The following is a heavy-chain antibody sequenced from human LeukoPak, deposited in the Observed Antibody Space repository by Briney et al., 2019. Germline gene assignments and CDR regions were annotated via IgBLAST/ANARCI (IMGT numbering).Heavy chain of an antibody. CDR2: INTNTGNP. D-gene: IGHD3-22*01. CDR3: ARVPGVYYYDSSGYYFPFDY. Sequence: ASVKVSCKASGYTFTSYAMNWVRQAPGQGLEWMGWINTNTGNPTYAQGFTGRFVFSLDTSVSTAYLQISSLKAEDTAVYHCARVPGVYYYDSSGYYFPFDYWGQGTLVTVSS. V-gene: IGHV7-4-1*02. J-gene: IGHJ4*02. CDR1: GYTFTSYA.